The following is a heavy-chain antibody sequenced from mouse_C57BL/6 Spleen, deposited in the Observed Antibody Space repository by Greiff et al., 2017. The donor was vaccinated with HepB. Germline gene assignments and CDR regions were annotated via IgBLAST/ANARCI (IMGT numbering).Heavy chain of an antibody. CDR2: IDPSDSYT. Sequence: QVQLQQPGAELVMPGASVKLSCKASGYTFTSYWMHWVKQRPGQGLEWIGEIDPSDSYTNSNQKFKGKSTLTVDKSSSTAYMQLSSLTSEDSAVYYCARKGLGRGYFDVWGTGTTVTVSS. CDR3: ARKGLGRGYFDV. J-gene: IGHJ1*03. CDR1: GYTFTSYW. V-gene: IGHV1-69*01. D-gene: IGHD4-1*01.